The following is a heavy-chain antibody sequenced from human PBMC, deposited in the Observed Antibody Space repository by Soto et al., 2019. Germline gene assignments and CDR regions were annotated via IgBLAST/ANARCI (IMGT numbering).Heavy chain of an antibody. Sequence: GGSLRLSCEVSGFNFNDYHMSWIRQAPGKGLEWVSAISGSGGSTYYADSVKGRFTISRDNSKNTLYLQMNSLRAEDTAVYYCAKDRDARYYYDSSGYLDYWGQGTLVTVSS. J-gene: IGHJ4*02. CDR1: GFNFNDYH. V-gene: IGHV3-23*01. D-gene: IGHD3-22*01. CDR3: AKDRDARYYYDSSGYLDY. CDR2: ISGSGGST.